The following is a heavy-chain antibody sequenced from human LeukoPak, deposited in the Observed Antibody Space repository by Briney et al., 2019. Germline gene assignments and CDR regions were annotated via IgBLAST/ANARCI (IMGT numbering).Heavy chain of an antibody. J-gene: IGHJ4*02. CDR2: IAYDGGEK. Sequence: GGSLRLSCAASGFTFSNYVMHWVRQAPGKGLEWVALIAYDGGEKYYADSVKGRFTISRDNSKNTLYLQMNSLRAEDTAMFHCARARGDSSPASRYFDYWDQGALVTVSS. V-gene: IGHV3-30-3*01. D-gene: IGHD5-18*01. CDR1: GFTFSNYV. CDR3: ARARGDSSPASRYFDY.